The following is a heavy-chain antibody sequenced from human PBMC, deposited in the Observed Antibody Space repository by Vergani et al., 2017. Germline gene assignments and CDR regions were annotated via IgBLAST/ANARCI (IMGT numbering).Heavy chain of an antibody. J-gene: IGHJ6*03. CDR2: IYWNDDQ. CDR1: GFSLNTRGVS. D-gene: IGHD1-7*01. CDR3: VYRKTGCGTTGCFYPFYYFYYMDV. Sequence: QITLKESGPTLVKPTQTLTLTCTFSGFSLNTRGVSVAWIRQPPGKALDWLALIYWNDDQHYSPSLNNRVTITKDTSKNQVVLTMTNMDYVDTGTYYCVYRKTGCGTTGCFYPFYYFYYMDVWGRGTTVADSS. V-gene: IGHV2-5*04.